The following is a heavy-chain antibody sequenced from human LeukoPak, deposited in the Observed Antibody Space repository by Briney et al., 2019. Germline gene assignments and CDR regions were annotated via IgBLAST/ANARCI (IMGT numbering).Heavy chain of an antibody. CDR1: GVSISNYY. CDR2: IYTSGST. CDR3: ARDTVVAAHDDAFDI. D-gene: IGHD2-15*01. Sequence: PSETLSLTCTASGVSISNYYWSWIRQPAGKGLEWIGRIYTSGSTNYNPSLVSRVTMSVDTSKNHFSLRLSSVTAADTAVYYCARDTVVAAHDDAFDIWGQGTMVTVSS. V-gene: IGHV4-4*07. J-gene: IGHJ3*02.